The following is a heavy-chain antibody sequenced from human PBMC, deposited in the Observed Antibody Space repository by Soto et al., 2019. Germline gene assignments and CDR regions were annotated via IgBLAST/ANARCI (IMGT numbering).Heavy chain of an antibody. V-gene: IGHV3-23*01. D-gene: IGHD6-13*01. J-gene: IGHJ4*02. Sequence: GGSLRLSCAASGLTFSSYAMSWVRQAPGKGLEWVSAISGSGGSTYYAESVKGRFTISRDNSKNTLYLQMNSLRADDTAVYYCGKDRYSSSWYFVDYWGQGTLVTVSS. CDR1: GLTFSSYA. CDR3: GKDRYSSSWYFVDY. CDR2: ISGSGGST.